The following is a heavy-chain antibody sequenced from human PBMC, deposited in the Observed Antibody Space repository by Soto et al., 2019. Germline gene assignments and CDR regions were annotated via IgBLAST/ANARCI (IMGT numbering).Heavy chain of an antibody. CDR1: GDSISTVDYF. V-gene: IGHV4-30-4*01. J-gene: IGHJ5*01. CDR2: IYKSTTT. D-gene: IGHD2-15*01. Sequence: PSETLSLTCSVSGDSISTVDYFWGWIRQPPGQALEYIGYIYKSTTTYYNPSFESRVAISLDTSKSQFSLNVTSVTAADTAVYFCARGRYCLAGRCFPNWFDSWGQGTLVTVSS. CDR3: ARGRYCLAGRCFPNWFDS.